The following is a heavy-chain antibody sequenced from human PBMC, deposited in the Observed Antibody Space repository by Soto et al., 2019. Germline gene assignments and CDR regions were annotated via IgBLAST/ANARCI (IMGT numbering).Heavy chain of an antibody. J-gene: IGHJ4*02. V-gene: IGHV3-9*01. CDR2: IGWNSVNR. Sequence: DVHLVGSGGGLVQPGRSLRLSCGASGFSFDDYAMHWVRQAPGKGLEWVASIGWNSVNRDYADSVKGRFTISRDNAKNSLYLQTNSLRAEDTALYYCAKDVSGWSAGESPFPVDHWGQGTLVTVSS. D-gene: IGHD3-10*01. CDR1: GFSFDDYA. CDR3: AKDVSGWSAGESPFPVDH.